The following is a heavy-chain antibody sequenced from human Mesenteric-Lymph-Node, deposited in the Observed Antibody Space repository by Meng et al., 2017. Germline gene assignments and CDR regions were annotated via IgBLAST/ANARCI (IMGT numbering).Heavy chain of an antibody. CDR2: ISAYNGNT. CDR3: ARGYYYDSSGYYGDFDY. D-gene: IGHD3-22*01. CDR1: GYTFTSYG. J-gene: IGHJ4*02. Sequence: ASVKVSCKASGYTFTSYGISWVRQAPGQGLEWMGWISAYNGNTNYAQKLQGRVTMTTDTSTSTAYMELRSLRSDDTAVYYCARGYYYDSSGYYGDFDYWGQGNRVTVSS. V-gene: IGHV1-18*01.